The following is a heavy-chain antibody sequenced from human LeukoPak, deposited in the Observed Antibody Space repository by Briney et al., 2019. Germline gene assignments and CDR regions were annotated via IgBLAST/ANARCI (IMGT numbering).Heavy chain of an antibody. CDR2: IYHSGST. CDR1: GGSISSGGYS. Sequence: SQTLSLTCAVSGGSISSGGYSWSWMRQPPGKGLEWIGYIYHSGSTYYNPSLKSRVTISVDRSKNQFSLKLSSVTAADTAVYYCARARYCSGGSCSYFDYWGQGTLVTVSS. D-gene: IGHD2-15*01. J-gene: IGHJ4*02. V-gene: IGHV4-30-2*01. CDR3: ARARYCSGGSCSYFDY.